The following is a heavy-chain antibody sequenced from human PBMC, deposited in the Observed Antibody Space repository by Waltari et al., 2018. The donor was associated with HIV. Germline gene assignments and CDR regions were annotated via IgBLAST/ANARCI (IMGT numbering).Heavy chain of an antibody. J-gene: IGHJ4*02. CDR1: GYSISSGYY. Sequence: QVQLQESGPGLVKPSETLSLTCTVSGYSISSGYYWGWIRQPPGKGLEWIGSIYHSGSTYYNPSLKSRVTISVDTSKNQFSLKLSSVTAADTAVYYCARGRSTSSSWSGAHYFDYWGQGTLVTVSS. CDR3: ARGRSTSSSWSGAHYFDY. D-gene: IGHD6-13*01. CDR2: IYHSGST. V-gene: IGHV4-38-2*02.